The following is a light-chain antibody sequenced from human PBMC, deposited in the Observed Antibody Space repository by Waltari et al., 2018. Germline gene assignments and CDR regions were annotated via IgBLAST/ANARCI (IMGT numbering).Light chain of an antibody. CDR1: TSDLGAYAS. CDR3: SSYSSSSTLAVV. Sequence: QSALTQPASVSGSPGQSITIPCTGTTSDLGAYASVSWYQQHPGKAPKLIIYDVSDRPSGVSDRFSGSKSVNTASLTISGLQAEDEGYYYCSSYSSSSTLAVVFGGGTKLTVL. J-gene: IGLJ3*02. V-gene: IGLV2-14*03. CDR2: DVS.